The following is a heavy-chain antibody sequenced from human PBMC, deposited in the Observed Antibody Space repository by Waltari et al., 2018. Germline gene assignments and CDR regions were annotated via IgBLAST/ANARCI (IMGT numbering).Heavy chain of an antibody. CDR3: ARGSVTADH. CDR2: ISANNYT. V-gene: IGHV1-18*01. Sequence: VQLLQSGTELKNPGASVRVSCKPSGYNFPDYVISWVRQAPGQGLEWMGWISANNYTHYAQKLQGRVTLTTDTYTTTAYMDLRSLTSDDTAVYYCARGSVTADHWGQGTLVIVSS. D-gene: IGHD2-21*02. CDR1: GYNFPDYV. J-gene: IGHJ4*02.